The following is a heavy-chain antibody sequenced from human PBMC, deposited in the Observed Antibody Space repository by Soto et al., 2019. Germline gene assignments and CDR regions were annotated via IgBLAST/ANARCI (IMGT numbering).Heavy chain of an antibody. D-gene: IGHD5-12*01. J-gene: IGHJ4*02. Sequence: GGSLRLSCAASGFALIGSVIYWCGHPSGKGREWVGRIRSRSNGYATAYAASVRGRFTISRDDSKNTAYLQMNSLKTEDTAVYYCSRPGYSNYDSDYWGQGTRVTVSS. V-gene: IGHV3-73*01. CDR2: IRSRSNGYAT. CDR1: GFALIGSV. CDR3: SRPGYSNYDSDY.